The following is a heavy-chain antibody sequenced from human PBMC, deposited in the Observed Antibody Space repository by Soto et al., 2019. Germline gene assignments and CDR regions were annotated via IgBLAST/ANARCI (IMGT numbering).Heavy chain of an antibody. V-gene: IGHV4-34*01. Sequence: SETLSLTCAVYGGTFSGYYWTWIRQHPGTGLEWIGEINHSGSTNYNPSLKSRVTMSVDTSKNQFSLKVSSVTAADTALYYCARLGGYCTTSCYGYYAMDVWGQGTTVTVSS. CDR3: ARLGGYCTTSCYGYYAMDV. D-gene: IGHD2-8*01. CDR2: INHSGST. J-gene: IGHJ6*02. CDR1: GGTFSGYY.